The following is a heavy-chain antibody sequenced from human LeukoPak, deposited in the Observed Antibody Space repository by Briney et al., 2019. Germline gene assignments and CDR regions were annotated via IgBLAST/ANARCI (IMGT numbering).Heavy chain of an antibody. CDR1: GGTFSSYA. V-gene: IGHV1-69*06. J-gene: IGHJ4*02. CDR3: ARGTPYDILTGYYPAPIDY. Sequence: ASVKVSCKASGGTFSSYAITWVRQAPGQGLEWMGGIIPIFGTVNSAQKFQGRVTITADKSTSTAYMELSSLRSEDTAVYYCARGTPYDILTGYYPAPIDYWGQGTLVTVSS. CDR2: IIPIFGTV. D-gene: IGHD3-9*01.